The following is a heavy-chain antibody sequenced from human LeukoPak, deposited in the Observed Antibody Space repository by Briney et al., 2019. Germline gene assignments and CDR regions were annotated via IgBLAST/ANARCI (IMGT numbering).Heavy chain of an antibody. Sequence: GGSLRLSCAASGFTFSSYEMNWVRQAPGKGLEWVSYISSRGSAIYYADSVKGRFTISRDNAKNTLYLQMNSLRTEDTAVYYCARPETQYSSGLDGFDIWGQGTMVTVSS. CDR2: ISSRGSAI. V-gene: IGHV3-48*03. J-gene: IGHJ3*02. CDR1: GFTFSSYE. D-gene: IGHD6-19*01. CDR3: ARPETQYSSGLDGFDI.